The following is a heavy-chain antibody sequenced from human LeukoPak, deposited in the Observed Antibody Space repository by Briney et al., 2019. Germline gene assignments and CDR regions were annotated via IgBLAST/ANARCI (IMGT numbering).Heavy chain of an antibody. J-gene: IGHJ4*02. CDR2: ISDIGSI. CDR3: AGHHPRNTVDF. V-gene: IGHV4-59*08. D-gene: IGHD2/OR15-2a*01. CDR1: GGSISSYY. Sequence: SETLSLTCTVSGGSISSYYWSWIRQPPGKGLEWIAYISDIGSINYNPSLKSRATMSLDTSKNQFSLKLSSVTAADTAVYYCAGHHPRNTVDFWGQGTLVTVSS.